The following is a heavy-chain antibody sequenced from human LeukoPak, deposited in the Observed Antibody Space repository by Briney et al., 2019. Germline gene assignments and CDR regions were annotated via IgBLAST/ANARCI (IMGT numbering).Heavy chain of an antibody. Sequence: ETLSLTCAVSGDSISTTNYYWGWIRQPPGKGLEWVSSISSSSSYIYYADSVKGRFTISRDNAKNSLYLQMNSLRAEDTAVYCCARGAYYYDSSGYSYWGQGTLVTVSS. J-gene: IGHJ4*02. CDR3: ARGAYYYDSSGYSY. CDR2: ISSSSSYI. V-gene: IGHV3-21*01. CDR1: GDSISTTNYY. D-gene: IGHD3-22*01.